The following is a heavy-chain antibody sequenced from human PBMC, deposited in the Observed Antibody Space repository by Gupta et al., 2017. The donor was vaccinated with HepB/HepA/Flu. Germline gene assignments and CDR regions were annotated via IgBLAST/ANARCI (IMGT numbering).Heavy chain of an antibody. Sequence: EVQLVESGGGLVQPGGSLRLSCAASGFTFSSYYMHLFRQATGKGMEWVSAIGTAGDKYYQVSVKGRFTSSRENAKNSLYLKMNSRRAGETAVYYCERGRVWYGMDVWAKGPRSPSP. CDR3: ERGRVWYGMDV. CDR2: IGTAGDK. CDR1: GFTFSSYY. V-gene: IGHV3-13*01. J-gene: IGHJ6*02.